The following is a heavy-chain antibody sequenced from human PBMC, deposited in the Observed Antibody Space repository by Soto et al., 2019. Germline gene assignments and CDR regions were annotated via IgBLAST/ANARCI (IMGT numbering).Heavy chain of an antibody. CDR1: GFGFSNYE. J-gene: IGHJ4*02. CDR2: ITSSGGAT. V-gene: IGHV3-48*03. D-gene: IGHD2-2*02. Sequence: VQLVESGGGLVQPGGSLRLSCAASGFGFSNYEMNWVRQAPGKGLEWVSYITSSGGATMYADSVKGRFTISRDNAKDSLYLQINSLRVEDTAVYYCARGDCKTSCYIGFWGQGALVTVSS. CDR3: ARGDCKTSCYIGF.